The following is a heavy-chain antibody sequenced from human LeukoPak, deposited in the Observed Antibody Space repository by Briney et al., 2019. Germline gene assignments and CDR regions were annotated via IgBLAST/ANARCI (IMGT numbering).Heavy chain of an antibody. J-gene: IGHJ4*02. CDR3: ASLGGSPFDY. V-gene: IGHV3-23*01. CDR2: VTGSGSAGST. D-gene: IGHD3-16*01. CDR1: GFTFSIDA. Sequence: GGSLRLSCAASGFTFSIDAMSWGRQAPGKGLEWGSGVTGSGSAGSTYYADSVKGRFTISRDNAKNSLYLRMNSVRDEDTDLYYCASLGGSPFDYWGQGTLVTVSS.